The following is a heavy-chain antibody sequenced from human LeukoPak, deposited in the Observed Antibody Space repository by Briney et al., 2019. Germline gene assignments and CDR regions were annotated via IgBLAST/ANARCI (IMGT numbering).Heavy chain of an antibody. CDR2: ISSSGSTI. CDR1: GFTFSDYY. CDR3: ARDYEDCSGGSCYSPYYYGMDV. Sequence: GGSLRLSCAASGFTFSDYYMSWIRQAPGKGLEWVSYISSSGSTIYYADSVKGRFTISRDNAKNSLYLQMNSLRAEDTAVYYCARDYEDCSGGSCYSPYYYGMDVWGQGTTVTVSS. D-gene: IGHD2-15*01. J-gene: IGHJ6*02. V-gene: IGHV3-11*01.